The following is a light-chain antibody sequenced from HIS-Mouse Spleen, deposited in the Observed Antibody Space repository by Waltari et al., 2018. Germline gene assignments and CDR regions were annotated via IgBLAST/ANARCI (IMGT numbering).Light chain of an antibody. CDR2: EDS. J-gene: IGLJ2*01. V-gene: IGLV3-10*01. Sequence: SYELTQPPSESVSPGQTARIPCPGQALPKKYAYWYPQKSGQAPVLVIYEDSKRPSGIPERFSGSSSGTMATLTISGAQVEDEADYYCYSTDSSGNHRVFGGGTKLTVL. CDR1: ALPKKY. CDR3: YSTDSSGNHRV.